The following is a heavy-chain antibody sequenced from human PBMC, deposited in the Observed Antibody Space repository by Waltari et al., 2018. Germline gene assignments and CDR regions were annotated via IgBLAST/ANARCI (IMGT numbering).Heavy chain of an antibody. V-gene: IGHV1-2*02. J-gene: IGHJ5*02. CDR1: GYTFTGYY. D-gene: IGHD1-7*01. Sequence: QVQLVQSGAEVKKPGASVKVSCKASGYTFTGYYMHWVRQAPGQGLEWMGWINPNSGGTNDAQKFQGRVTMTRDTSISTAYMELSRLRSDDTAVYYCARAGTTNWFDPWGQGTLVTVSS. CDR2: INPNSGGT. CDR3: ARAGTTNWFDP.